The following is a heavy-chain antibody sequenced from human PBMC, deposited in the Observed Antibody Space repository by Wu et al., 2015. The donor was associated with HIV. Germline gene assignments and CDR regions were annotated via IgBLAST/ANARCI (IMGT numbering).Heavy chain of an antibody. V-gene: IGHV1-8*01. CDR1: GYTFTTYE. J-gene: IGHJ4*02. CDR3: ATVHYYKSSGYYLAYFDY. Sequence: QVQLVQSGAELREPGASVKVSCKASGYTFTTYEINWVRQTTGQGLEWMGWLDPKSGNTGYAQKFQGRVTMTTSTSINTAYMELSSLRSDDAALYFCATVHYYKSSGYYLAYFDYRGQGTLVTVSS. D-gene: IGHD3-22*01. CDR2: LDPKSGNT.